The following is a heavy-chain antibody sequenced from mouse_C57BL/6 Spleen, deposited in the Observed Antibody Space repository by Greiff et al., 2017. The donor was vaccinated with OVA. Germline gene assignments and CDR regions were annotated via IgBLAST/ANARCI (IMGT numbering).Heavy chain of an antibody. CDR3: ARWDGYSYYFDY. V-gene: IGHV1-22*01. D-gene: IGHD2-3*01. J-gene: IGHJ2*01. CDR2: INPNNGGT. CDR1: GYTFTDYN. Sequence: VQLKQSGPELVKPGASVKMSCKASGYTFTDYNMHWVKQSHGKSLEWIGYINPNNGGTSYNQKFKGKATLTVNKSSSTAYMELRSLTSEDSAVYYCARWDGYSYYFDYWGQGTTLTVSS.